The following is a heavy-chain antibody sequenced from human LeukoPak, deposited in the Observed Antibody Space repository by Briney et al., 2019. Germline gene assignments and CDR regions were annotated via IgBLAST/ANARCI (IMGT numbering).Heavy chain of an antibody. J-gene: IGHJ6*03. CDR1: GYTFTNYA. CDR3: ARGRGTIGSNRDFYFYYYMDI. V-gene: IGHV1-3*03. CDR2: INLVNGNT. Sequence: ASVKVSCKASGYTFTNYAMHWVRLAPGQRLQWVGWINLVNGNTKYSQYFEDRVTITRDTSASTVYMELSSLRLDDMAVYYCARGRGTIGSNRDFYFYYYMDIWGNGTTVTVSS. D-gene: IGHD2-21*01.